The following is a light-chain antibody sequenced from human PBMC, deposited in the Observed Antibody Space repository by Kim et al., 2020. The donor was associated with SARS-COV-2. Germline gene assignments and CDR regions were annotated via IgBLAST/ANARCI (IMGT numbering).Light chain of an antibody. CDR1: NSNIGAGYD. CDR3: QSYDNSLSAHVV. CDR2: GDT. J-gene: IGLJ2*01. Sequence: VTISCTGSNSNIGAGYDVHWFQQFPGTAPKLLIYGDTNRPSGVPDRFSGSKSGSSASLAITGLQAEDEATYYCQSYDNSLSAHVVFGGGTQLTVL. V-gene: IGLV1-40*01.